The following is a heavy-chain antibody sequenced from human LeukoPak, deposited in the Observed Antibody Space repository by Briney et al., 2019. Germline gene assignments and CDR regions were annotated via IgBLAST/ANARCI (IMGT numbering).Heavy chain of an antibody. D-gene: IGHD3-22*01. Sequence: GRSLRLSCAASGFTFSSYAMHWVRQAPGKGLEWEAVISYDGSNKYYADSVKGRFTISRDNSKNTLYLQMNSLRAEDTAVYYCASFYYDSTSNWFDPWGQGTLVTVSS. J-gene: IGHJ5*02. CDR1: GFTFSSYA. CDR3: ASFYYDSTSNWFDP. V-gene: IGHV3-30-3*01. CDR2: ISYDGSNK.